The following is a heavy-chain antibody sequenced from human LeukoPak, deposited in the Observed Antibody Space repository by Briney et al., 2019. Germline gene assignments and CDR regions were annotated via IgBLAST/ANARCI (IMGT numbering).Heavy chain of an antibody. CDR2: IYYSGST. V-gene: IGHV4-59*12. D-gene: IGHD3-22*01. J-gene: IGHJ4*02. CDR3: AGECHFDSSGYCYNFDF. Sequence: PSETLSLTCTVSGGSISSYYWSWIRQPPGKGLEWIGYIYYSGSTNYNPSLKSRVTMSVDTSKNQFSLWLISVTAADTAVYYCAGECHFDSSGYCYNFDFWGQGTLVTVSS. CDR1: GGSISSYY.